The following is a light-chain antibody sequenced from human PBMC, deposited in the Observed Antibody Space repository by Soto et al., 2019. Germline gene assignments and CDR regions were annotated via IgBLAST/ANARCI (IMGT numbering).Light chain of an antibody. CDR1: QTSSTY. Sequence: DIQMTQSPSSLSASVGDRVTITCRASQTSSTYVNWYQQKPGKATKLLIYAASTLQSGVPSRFSGSGSGTDFTLPISSLQPEDFASEYGQQSHGIPYTFGQGTKLEIK. V-gene: IGKV1-39*01. CDR2: AAS. CDR3: QQSHGIPYT. J-gene: IGKJ2*01.